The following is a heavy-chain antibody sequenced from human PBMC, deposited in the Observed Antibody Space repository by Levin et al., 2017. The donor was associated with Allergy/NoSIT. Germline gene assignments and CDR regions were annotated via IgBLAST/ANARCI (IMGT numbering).Heavy chain of an antibody. CDR1: GFTVSTNY. CDR2: IYGGGST. CDR3: ARDKDTTVTTGGLLY. V-gene: IGHV3-66*01. J-gene: IGHJ4*02. D-gene: IGHD4-17*01. Sequence: PGGSLRLSCAASGFTVSTNYMSWVRQAPGKGLEWVSVIYGGGSTSYADSVKGRFTISRDNSKNTLYLQMNSLRAEDTAVYYCARDKDTTVTTGGLLYWGQGTLVTVSS.